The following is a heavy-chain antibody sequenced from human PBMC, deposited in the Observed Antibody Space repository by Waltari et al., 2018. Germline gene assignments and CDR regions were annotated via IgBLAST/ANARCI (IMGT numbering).Heavy chain of an antibody. D-gene: IGHD3-3*02. Sequence: QVQLVQSGAEVKKPGSSVKVSCKASGGTFSSYAISWVRQAPGQGLEWMGGIIPIFGTANYAQKFQGRVTITADKSTSTAYMELSSLRSEDTAVYYCASSIFGVVMGYYYYYMDVWGKGTTVTVSS. J-gene: IGHJ6*03. CDR3: ASSIFGVVMGYYYYYMDV. V-gene: IGHV1-69*14. CDR2: IIPIFGTA. CDR1: GGTFSSYA.